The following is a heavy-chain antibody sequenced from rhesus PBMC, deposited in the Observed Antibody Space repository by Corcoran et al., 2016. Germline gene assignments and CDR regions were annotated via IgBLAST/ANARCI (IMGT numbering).Heavy chain of an antibody. CDR3: ARGSYGSNWGRSLDV. D-gene: IGHD4-29*01. V-gene: IGHV4-80*01. Sequence: QGHLQESGPGLVKPSETRSLTCAVSGASISSYWWKWIRRPPGKGLEWNGGINGNSGSTNYNPSLRSRVTLSKAASKPQFSLRLSSVTAAATAVYYCARGSYGSNWGRSLDVWGRGVLVTVSS. J-gene: IGHJ5-2*02. CDR2: INGNSGST. CDR1: GASISSYW.